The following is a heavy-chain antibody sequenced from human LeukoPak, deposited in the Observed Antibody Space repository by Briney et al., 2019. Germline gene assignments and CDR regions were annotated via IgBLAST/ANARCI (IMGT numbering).Heavy chain of an antibody. CDR1: GGSFSGYY. CDR2: INHSGST. V-gene: IGHV4-34*01. J-gene: IGHJ6*02. CDR3: ARGYGMDV. Sequence: SETLSLTCAVYGGSFSGYYWSWIRQPPGKGLEWIGEINHSGSTNYNPSLKSRVTISVDTSKNQFSLKLSSVTAADTAMYYCARGYGMDVWGQGTTVTVSS.